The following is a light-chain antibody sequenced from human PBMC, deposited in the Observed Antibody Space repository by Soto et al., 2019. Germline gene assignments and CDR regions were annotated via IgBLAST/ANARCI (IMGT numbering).Light chain of an antibody. Sequence: DIQMTQSPSTLSASVGDRVTITCRASQGISSWLAWYQQKPGKAPKLLIYDASSLESGVPSRFSGSGSGTEFTLTISSLQPDDFATYYCQQYNSYSPWTFGQGTKVDIK. J-gene: IGKJ1*01. CDR1: QGISSW. CDR2: DAS. CDR3: QQYNSYSPWT. V-gene: IGKV1-5*01.